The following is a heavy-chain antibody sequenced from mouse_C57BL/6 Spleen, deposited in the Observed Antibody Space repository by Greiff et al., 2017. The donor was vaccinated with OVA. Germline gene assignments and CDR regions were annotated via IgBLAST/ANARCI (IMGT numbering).Heavy chain of an antibody. V-gene: IGHV5-16*01. J-gene: IGHJ1*03. Sequence: EVMLVESEGGLVQPGRSMKLSCTASGFTFSDYYMAWVRQVPAKGLEWVALIPSDGCSTYYLDSLKSRFIISRDNAKNILYLQMSSLKSEDTATYYWARGGDSYWYFDVRGTGTTVTVSS. CDR2: IPSDGCST. CDR1: GFTFSDYY. CDR3: ARGGDSYWYFDV.